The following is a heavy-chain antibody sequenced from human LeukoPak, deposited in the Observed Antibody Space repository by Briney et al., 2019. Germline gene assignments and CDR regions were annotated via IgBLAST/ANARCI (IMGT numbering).Heavy chain of an antibody. Sequence: ASVKVSCKGYRYTFSSYDINWVRQAPGQGLEWMGWMNPNTDNTGYAPKFQGRVTMTRDTSISTACMELRGLRSEDTAVYYCARLSQTPDYYGSGGYFYLGYWGQGTRVTVSS. D-gene: IGHD3-22*01. CDR3: ARLSQTPDYYGSGGYFYLGY. V-gene: IGHV1-8*01. CDR2: MNPNTDNT. CDR1: RYTFSSYD. J-gene: IGHJ4*02.